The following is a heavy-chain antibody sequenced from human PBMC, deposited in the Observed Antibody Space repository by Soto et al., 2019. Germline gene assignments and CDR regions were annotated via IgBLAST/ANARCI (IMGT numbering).Heavy chain of an antibody. D-gene: IGHD6-13*01. CDR1: GGSISSGDYY. V-gene: IGHV4-30-4*01. CDR2: IYYSGST. Sequence: SETLSLTCTVSGGSISSGDYYWSWIRQPPGKGLEWIGYIYYSGSTYYNPSLKSRVTISVDTSKNQFSLKLSSVTAADTAVYYCASSDSSWYDGYGMDVWGQGTTVTVSS. CDR3: ASSDSSWYDGYGMDV. J-gene: IGHJ6*02.